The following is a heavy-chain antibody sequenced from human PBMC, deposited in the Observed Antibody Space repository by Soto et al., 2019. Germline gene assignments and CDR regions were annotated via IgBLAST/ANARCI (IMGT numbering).Heavy chain of an antibody. CDR2: IDPSDSYI. J-gene: IGHJ4*02. CDR3: ARRHILEYYFDY. Sequence: GESLKISCKGSGYSFSNYWITWARQMPGKGLEWMGRIDPSDSYISYSPSFQGHVTISADKSISTAYLQWSSLKASDTAMYYCARRHILEYYFDYWGQGTLVTVSS. CDR1: GYSFSNYW. D-gene: IGHD3-3*01. V-gene: IGHV5-10-1*01.